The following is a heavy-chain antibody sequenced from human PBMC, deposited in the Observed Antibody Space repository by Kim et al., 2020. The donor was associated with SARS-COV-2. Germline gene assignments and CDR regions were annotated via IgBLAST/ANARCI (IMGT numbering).Heavy chain of an antibody. CDR2: TRNKANSYTT. D-gene: IGHD2-15*01. Sequence: GGSLRLSCAASGFTFSDHYMDWVRQAPGKGLEWVGRTRNKANSYTTEYAASVKGRFTISRDDSKNSLYLQMNSLKTEDTAVYYCARVVAVSGHYGLDVWGQGTTVIVSS. CDR3: ARVVAVSGHYGLDV. J-gene: IGHJ6*02. V-gene: IGHV3-72*01. CDR1: GFTFSDHY.